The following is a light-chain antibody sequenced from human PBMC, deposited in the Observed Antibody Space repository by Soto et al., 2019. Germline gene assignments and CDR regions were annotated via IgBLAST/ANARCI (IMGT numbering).Light chain of an antibody. J-gene: IGKJ1*01. V-gene: IGKV1-27*01. CDR2: AAS. Sequence: DMQMTQSPSSLPASVGDRVTITCRASQGISNYLAWYQQKPGKVPKLLIYAASTLQSGVPSRFSGSGSGTDFTLTISSLQPEDVATYYCQKYNSAPPWTFGQGTKVDIK. CDR3: QKYNSAPPWT. CDR1: QGISNY.